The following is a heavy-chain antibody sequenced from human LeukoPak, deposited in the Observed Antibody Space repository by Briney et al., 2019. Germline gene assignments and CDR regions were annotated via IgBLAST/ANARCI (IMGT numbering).Heavy chain of an antibody. CDR1: GGSISTFY. CDR2: IFHTGNS. J-gene: IGHJ3*02. CDR3: ARHPFSDGFDI. Sequence: SETLSLTCTISGGSISTFYWGWLRQPPGKGLEWIAYIFHTGNSNYNPSLKGRVTISVDTSKNQFSLKVNSVTAADTAMYYCARHPFSDGFDIWGQGTMVTVSS. V-gene: IGHV4-59*08.